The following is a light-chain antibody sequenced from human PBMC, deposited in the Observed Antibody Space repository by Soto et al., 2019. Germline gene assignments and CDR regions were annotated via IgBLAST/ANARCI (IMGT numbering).Light chain of an antibody. J-gene: IGLJ1*01. CDR2: EVT. CDR1: SSDVGGYDC. Sequence: QSVLTQPPSASVSPGQSVTMSCTGTSSDVGGYDCVSWYQHRPGTAPKFLIYEVTKRPSGVPDRFSGSKSGNTASLTVSGLQPEDEADYFCSSYAASNTYVFGTGTRSPS. CDR3: SSYAASNTYV. V-gene: IGLV2-8*01.